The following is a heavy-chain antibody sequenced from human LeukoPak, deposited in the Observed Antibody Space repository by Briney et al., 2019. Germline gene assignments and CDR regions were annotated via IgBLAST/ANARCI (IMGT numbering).Heavy chain of an antibody. V-gene: IGHV3-30*02. CDR1: GFTFSSYG. CDR3: AKDPTNAYCSGGSCYYYDY. D-gene: IGHD2-15*01. Sequence: PGGSLSLSCAASGFTFSSYGMHWVRQAPGKGLEWVAFIRYDGSDKYYADSVKGRFTISRDNSKNTLYLQMNSLRAEDTAVYYCAKDPTNAYCSGGSCYYYDYWGQGTLVTVSS. CDR2: IRYDGSDK. J-gene: IGHJ4*02.